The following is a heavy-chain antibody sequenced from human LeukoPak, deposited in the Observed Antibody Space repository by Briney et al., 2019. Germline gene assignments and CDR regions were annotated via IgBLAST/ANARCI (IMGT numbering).Heavy chain of an antibody. CDR3: ARIAVAGIGY. Sequence: PSETLSLTCTVSGGSLSSSSYYCGWIRQPPGKGLEWIGSIYYSGSTYYNPSLKSRVTISVDTSKNQFSLKLSSVTAADTAVYYCARIAVAGIGYWGQGTLVTVSS. CDR1: GGSLSSSSYY. D-gene: IGHD6-19*01. CDR2: IYYSGST. J-gene: IGHJ4*02. V-gene: IGHV4-39*01.